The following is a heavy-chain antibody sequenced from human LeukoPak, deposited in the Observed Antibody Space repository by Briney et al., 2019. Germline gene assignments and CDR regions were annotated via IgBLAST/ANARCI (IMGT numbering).Heavy chain of an antibody. J-gene: IGHJ4*02. CDR2: IKSKTDGGTT. CDR3: TTDLGVVVPAAMVNY. D-gene: IGHD2-2*01. CDR1: GFTFSNAW. Sequence: GGSLRLSCAASGFTFSNAWMSWVRQAPGKGLEWVGRIKSKTDGGTTDYAAPVKGRLTISRDDSKNTLYLQMNSLKTEDTAVYYRTTDLGVVVPAAMVNYWGQGTLVTVSS. V-gene: IGHV3-15*01.